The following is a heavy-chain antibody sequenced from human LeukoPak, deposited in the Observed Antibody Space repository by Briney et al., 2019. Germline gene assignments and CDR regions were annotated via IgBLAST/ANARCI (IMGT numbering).Heavy chain of an antibody. CDR2: INHSGST. D-gene: IGHD3-3*01. CDR1: GGSFSGYY. Sequence: PSETLSLTCAVYGGSFSGYYWSWIRQPPGKGLEWIGEINHSGSTNYNPSLKSRVTISVDTSKNQFSLKLSSVTAADTAVYYCARRGWSAFDIWGQGTMVTVSS. CDR3: ARRGWSAFDI. V-gene: IGHV4-34*01. J-gene: IGHJ3*02.